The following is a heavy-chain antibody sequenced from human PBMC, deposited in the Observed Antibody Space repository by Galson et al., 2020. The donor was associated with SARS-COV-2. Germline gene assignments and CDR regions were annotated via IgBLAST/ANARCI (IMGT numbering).Heavy chain of an antibody. CDR3: ARVACSGGSCPSAPPQFDY. V-gene: IGHV1-46*01. J-gene: IGHJ4*02. Sequence: ASVKVSCKASGYTFTSYYMHWVRQAPGQGLEWMGIINPSGGSTSYAQKFQGRVTMTRDTSTSTVYMELSSLRSEDTAVYYCARVACSGGSCPSAPPQFDYWGQGTLVTVSS. D-gene: IGHD2-15*01. CDR1: GYTFTSYY. CDR2: INPSGGST.